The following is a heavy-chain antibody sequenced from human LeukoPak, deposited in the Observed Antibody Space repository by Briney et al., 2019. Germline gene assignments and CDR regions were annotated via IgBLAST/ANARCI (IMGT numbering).Heavy chain of an antibody. D-gene: IGHD3-10*01. Sequence: SETLSLTCTVSGGSISSSSYYWGWIRQPPGKGLEWIGYIYYSGSTNYNPSLKSRVTISVDTSKNQFSLKLSSVTAADTAVYYCARAGITMVRGVMPTDYWGQGTLVTVSS. CDR1: GGSISSSSYY. V-gene: IGHV4-61*05. J-gene: IGHJ4*02. CDR3: ARAGITMVRGVMPTDY. CDR2: IYYSGST.